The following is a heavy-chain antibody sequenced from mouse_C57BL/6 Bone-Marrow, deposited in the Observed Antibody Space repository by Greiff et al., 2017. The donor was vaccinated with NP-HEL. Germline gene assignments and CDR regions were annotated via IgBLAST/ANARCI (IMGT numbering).Heavy chain of an antibody. J-gene: IGHJ4*01. D-gene: IGHD6-1*01. CDR1: GYTFTDYE. CDR2: IDPETGGT. Sequence: VQLQESGAELVRPGASVTLSCKASGYTFTDYEMHWVKQTPVHGLEWIGAIDPETGGTAYNQKFKGKAILTADKSSSTAYMELRSLTSAYSSVYYCTRLLWPYYYALDYWCQGPSVPVSS. CDR3: TRLLWPYYYALDY. V-gene: IGHV1-15*01.